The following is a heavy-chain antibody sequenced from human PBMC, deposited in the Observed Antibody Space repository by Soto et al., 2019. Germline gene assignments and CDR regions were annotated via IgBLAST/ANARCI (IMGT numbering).Heavy chain of an antibody. V-gene: IGHV4-39*01. CDR3: ARHWDYDILTGYSVNWFDP. CDR1: GGSISSSSYY. D-gene: IGHD3-9*01. Sequence: SETLSLTCTVSGGSISSSSYYWGWIRQPPGKGLEWIGSIYYSGSTYYNPSLKSRVTISVDTSKNQFSLKLSSVTAADTAVYYCARHWDYDILTGYSVNWFDPWGQGTLVTVSS. J-gene: IGHJ5*02. CDR2: IYYSGST.